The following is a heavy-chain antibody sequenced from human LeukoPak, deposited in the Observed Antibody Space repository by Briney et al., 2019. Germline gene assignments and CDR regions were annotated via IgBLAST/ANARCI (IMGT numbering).Heavy chain of an antibody. CDR2: ISYDGSNK. V-gene: IGHV3-30*03. CDR3: ASGSSSWYYFDY. J-gene: IGHJ4*02. Sequence: QPGGSLRLSCAASGFTFSSYGMHWVRQAPGKGLEWVAVISYDGSNKYYADSVKGRFTISRDNSKNTLYLQMNSLRAEDTAVYYCASGSSSWYYFDYWGQGTLVTVSS. D-gene: IGHD6-13*01. CDR1: GFTFSSYG.